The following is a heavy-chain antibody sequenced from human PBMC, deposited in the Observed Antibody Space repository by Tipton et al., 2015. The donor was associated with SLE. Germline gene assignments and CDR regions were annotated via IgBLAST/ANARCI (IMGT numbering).Heavy chain of an antibody. D-gene: IGHD6-6*01. CDR2: IYYSGST. V-gene: IGHV4-39*07. Sequence: GSLRLSCTVSGGSISSSSYYWGWMRQPPGKGLEWIGSIYYSGSTYYNPSLKSRVTMSVDTSQNQFSLKLSSVTAADTAVYYCARGRYSSSSVYFYYYMDVWGKGTTVTVSS. J-gene: IGHJ6*03. CDR3: ARGRYSSSSVYFYYYMDV. CDR1: GGSISSSSYY.